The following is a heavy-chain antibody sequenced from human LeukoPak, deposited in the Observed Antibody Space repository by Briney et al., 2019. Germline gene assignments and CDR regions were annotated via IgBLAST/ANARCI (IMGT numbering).Heavy chain of an antibody. D-gene: IGHD4-17*01. V-gene: IGHV1-69*04. Sequence: GASVKVSCKASGGTFSSYAISWVRQAPGQGLEWMGNIIASLEMTNYAQKFQGRVTITADTSTSTAYMELSSVTAADTAVYYCARHGPDYGDYVPYYFDYWGQGTLVTVSS. CDR1: GGTFSSYA. CDR2: IIASLEMT. CDR3: ARHGPDYGDYVPYYFDY. J-gene: IGHJ4*02.